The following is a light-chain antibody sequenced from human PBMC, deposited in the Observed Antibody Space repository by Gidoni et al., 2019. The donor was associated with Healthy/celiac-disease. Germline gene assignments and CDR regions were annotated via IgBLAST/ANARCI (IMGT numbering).Light chain of an antibody. V-gene: IGKV1-5*03. CDR1: QSISSW. Sequence: LSASVGDRVTITCRASQSISSWLAWYQQKPGKAPKLLIYKASSLESGVPSRFSGSGSGTEFTLTISSLQPDDFATYYCQQYNSYPTFGQGTKVXIK. CDR2: KAS. J-gene: IGKJ1*01. CDR3: QQYNSYPT.